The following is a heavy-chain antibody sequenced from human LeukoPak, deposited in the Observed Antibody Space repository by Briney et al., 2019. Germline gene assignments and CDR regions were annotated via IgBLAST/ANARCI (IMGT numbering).Heavy chain of an antibody. D-gene: IGHD3-22*01. CDR2: ISYSGGT. V-gene: IGHV4-59*01. CDR1: GGSISSYY. J-gene: IGHJ4*02. CDR3: ASHRVNYYDSSGYQFDY. Sequence: PSETLSLTCTVSGGSISSYYWSWIRQPPGKGLEWIGYISYSGGTNYNPSLKSRVTISVDTSKNQFSLKLTSVTTADTGVYYSASHRVNYYDSSGYQFDYWGQGTLVTVSS.